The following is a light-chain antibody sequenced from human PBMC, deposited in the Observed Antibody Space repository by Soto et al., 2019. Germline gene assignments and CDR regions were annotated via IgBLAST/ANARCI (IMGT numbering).Light chain of an antibody. CDR2: GAS. J-gene: IGKJ2*01. V-gene: IGKV3-20*01. Sequence: EIVLTQSPGTLSLSPGERATLSCRASQSVSSSYLAWYQQKPGQAPRLLIYGASSRATGIPDRFSGSGSGTNCSLTISRLEPEDFALYYCQQSGSSPRTFGQGTKLEIK. CDR3: QQSGSSPRT. CDR1: QSVSSSY.